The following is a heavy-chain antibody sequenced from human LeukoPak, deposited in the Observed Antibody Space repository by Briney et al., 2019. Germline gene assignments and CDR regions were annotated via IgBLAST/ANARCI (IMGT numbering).Heavy chain of an antibody. Sequence: ASVKVSCKASGGTFSSYAISWVRQAPGQGLEWMGWISAYNGNTNYAQKLQGRVTMTTDTSTSTAYMELSSLRSEDTAVYYCARDSPRGAPGEWGQGTLVTVSS. V-gene: IGHV1-18*01. CDR1: GGTFSSYA. D-gene: IGHD3-10*01. J-gene: IGHJ4*02. CDR2: ISAYNGNT. CDR3: ARDSPRGAPGE.